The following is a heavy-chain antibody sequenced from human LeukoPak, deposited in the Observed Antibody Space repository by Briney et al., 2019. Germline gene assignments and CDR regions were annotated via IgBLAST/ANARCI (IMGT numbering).Heavy chain of an antibody. Sequence: GGSLRLSCATSGFIFSSFWMHWVRQAPGKGLVWVSRINTDGSSTTYADSVKGRFTISRDNSKNTLYLQMNSLRAEDTAMYYCAKDQWGQGTLVTVSS. V-gene: IGHV3-74*01. J-gene: IGHJ4*02. CDR3: AKDQ. CDR2: INTDGSST. CDR1: GFIFSSFW.